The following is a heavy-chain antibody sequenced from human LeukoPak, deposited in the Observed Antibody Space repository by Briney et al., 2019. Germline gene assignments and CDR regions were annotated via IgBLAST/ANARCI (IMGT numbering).Heavy chain of an antibody. CDR1: GGSISSSSYY. Sequence: SETLSLTCTVSGGSISSSSYYWGWIRQPPGKGLEWIGSIYYSGSTYYNPSLKSRVTISVDTSKNQFSLKLSSVTAADTAMYYCAGIAAAGTGYWGQGTLVTVSS. D-gene: IGHD6-13*01. CDR2: IYYSGST. J-gene: IGHJ4*02. CDR3: AGIAAAGTGY. V-gene: IGHV4-39*07.